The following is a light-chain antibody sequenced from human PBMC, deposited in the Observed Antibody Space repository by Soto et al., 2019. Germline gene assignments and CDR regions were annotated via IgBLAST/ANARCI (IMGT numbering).Light chain of an antibody. CDR2: DAS. CDR1: QSVSSY. Sequence: IVLTQSPATLSLSPGERATLSCRASQSVSSYLAWYQQKPGQAPRLLIYDASNRATGIPARFSGCGSGTDFTLTISSLETEDFAIYYGQQRSNWPPVTCGGGTKVEIK. J-gene: IGKJ4*01. V-gene: IGKV3-11*01. CDR3: QQRSNWPPVT.